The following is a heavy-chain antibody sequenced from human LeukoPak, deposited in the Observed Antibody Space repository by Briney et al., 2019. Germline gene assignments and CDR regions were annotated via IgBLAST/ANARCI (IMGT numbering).Heavy chain of an antibody. V-gene: IGHV3-53*05. J-gene: IGHJ4*02. D-gene: IGHD2-2*01. CDR1: GFTVSSNY. Sequence: GGSLRLSCAASGFTVSSNYMSWVRQAPGKGLEWVSVIYSGGSTYYADSVKGRFTISRDNSKNTLYLQMNSLRAEDTAVYYCAKDLGCSSTSCYGRGFVDYWGQGTLVTVSS. CDR3: AKDLGCSSTSCYGRGFVDY. CDR2: IYSGGST.